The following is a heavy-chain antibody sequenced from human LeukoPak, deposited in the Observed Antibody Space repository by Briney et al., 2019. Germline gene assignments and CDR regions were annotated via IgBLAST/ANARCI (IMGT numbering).Heavy chain of an antibody. V-gene: IGHV3-21*01. CDR1: GFSFSNFN. CDR2: ITSSGTYV. CDR3: VKDRTGTYTLDY. J-gene: IGHJ4*02. D-gene: IGHD3-10*01. Sequence: GGSLRLSCAASGFSFSNFNMNWVRQAPGKGLEWVSSITSSGTYVYYADSVKGRFTISRDNSKNTLNLQMNSLRAEDTAVYYCVKDRTGTYTLDYWGQGTLVTVSS.